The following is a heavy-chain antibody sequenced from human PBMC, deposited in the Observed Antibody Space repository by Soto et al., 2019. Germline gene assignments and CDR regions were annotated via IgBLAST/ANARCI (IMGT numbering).Heavy chain of an antibody. CDR3: ARIGYCSSTSCYALYYYYYYGMDV. CDR2: ISAYNGNT. CDR1: GYTFTSYG. J-gene: IGHJ6*02. V-gene: IGHV1-18*01. Sequence: EASVKVSCKASGYTFTSYGSSWVRQAPGQGLEWMGWISAYNGNTNYAQKLQGRVTMTTDTSTSTAYMELRSLRSDDTAVYYCARIGYCSSTSCYALYYYYYYGMDVWGQGTTVTVSS. D-gene: IGHD2-2*01.